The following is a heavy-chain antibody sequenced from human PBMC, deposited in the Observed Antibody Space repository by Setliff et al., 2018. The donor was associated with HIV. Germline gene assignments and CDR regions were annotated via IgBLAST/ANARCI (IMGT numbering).Heavy chain of an antibody. D-gene: IGHD3-10*01. V-gene: IGHV1-46*01. CDR1: SHPTSYY. Sequence: GASVKVSCKSYSHPTSYYMHWVRQVPGIGLQWMGVINPSGGLTDYPQKFRGRVTMTRDTSTNTVYMQLSSLTSEDTAVYYCATGHYASDSYYAIDHWGQGTLVTVSS. CDR3: ATGHYASDSYYAIDH. J-gene: IGHJ4*02. CDR2: INPSGGLT.